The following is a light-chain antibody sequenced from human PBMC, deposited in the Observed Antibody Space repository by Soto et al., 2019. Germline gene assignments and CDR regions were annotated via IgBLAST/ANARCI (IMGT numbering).Light chain of an antibody. CDR3: QQYGSSPVLT. Sequence: EIVLTQSPSTLSLSPGERATLSCRASQSFRSNFLAWYQQKPGQAPRLLIYGASRRAAGIPERFSGSGSGTDFTLTISSLEPEDFAVYYCQQYGSSPVLTFGGGTKVEI. V-gene: IGKV3-20*01. CDR2: GAS. J-gene: IGKJ4*01. CDR1: QSFRSNF.